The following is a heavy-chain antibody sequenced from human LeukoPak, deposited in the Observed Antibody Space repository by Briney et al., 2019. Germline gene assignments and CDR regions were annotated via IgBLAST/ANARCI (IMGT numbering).Heavy chain of an antibody. CDR1: GFPFSASA. D-gene: IGHD3-22*01. Sequence: GGSLRLSCAASGFPFSASAMTWVRQAPGKGLEWVSHILSTGTTYYADSVRGRFTISRDNSKNTLYLLMNSLRAEDTAVYYCAKEKYYYDSSGYYYGGYYFDYWGQGTLVTVSS. CDR3: AKEKYYYDSSGYYYGGYYFDY. CDR2: ILSTGTT. V-gene: IGHV3-23*01. J-gene: IGHJ4*02.